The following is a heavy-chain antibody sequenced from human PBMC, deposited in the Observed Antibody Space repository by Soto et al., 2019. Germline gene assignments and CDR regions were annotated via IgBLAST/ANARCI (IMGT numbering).Heavy chain of an antibody. CDR1: GGTFKSFT. CDR2: IIPIFETV. D-gene: IGHD6-19*01. J-gene: IGHJ4*02. CDR3: ATKGVSGWFFDF. V-gene: IGHV1-69*01. Sequence: QVQLVQSGAGVKKPGASVKVSCKASGGTFKSFTFTWVRQAPGQGLEWMGGIIPIFETVNYAQKFQDRVTFTADESTTTVYMELTSLRSADTAVYYCATKGVSGWFFDFWGQGTAVTVSS.